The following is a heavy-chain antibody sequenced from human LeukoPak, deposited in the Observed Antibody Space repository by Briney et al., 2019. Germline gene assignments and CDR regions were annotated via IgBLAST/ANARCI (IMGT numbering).Heavy chain of an antibody. J-gene: IGHJ4*02. CDR2: IHHSGNT. V-gene: IGHV4-4*02. CDR3: ARGLEIPAASPSFDY. Sequence: SETLSLTCAVSGGSISSSNWWSWVRQPPGKGLEWIGEIHHSGNTNYNPSLKSRVTISVDKSKNQFSLKLSSVTAADTAVYYCARGLEIPAASPSFDYWGQGTLVTVSP. CDR1: GGSISSSNW. D-gene: IGHD2-2*01.